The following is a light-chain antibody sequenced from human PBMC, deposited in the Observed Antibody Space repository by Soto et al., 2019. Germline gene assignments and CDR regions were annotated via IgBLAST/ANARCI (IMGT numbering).Light chain of an antibody. CDR2: GNR. V-gene: IGLV1-40*01. J-gene: IGLJ3*02. CDR1: TSNLGAGYD. CDR3: QAYDYSLTASV. Sequence: QSVLTQPPSVSGAPGQRVTLSCTGNTSNLGAGYDVHWYQQLPGAAPKLVIFGNRNRPSGVPERFSGSKSGTPASLAITGLQAEDEADYYCQAYDYSLTASVFGGGTKVTVL.